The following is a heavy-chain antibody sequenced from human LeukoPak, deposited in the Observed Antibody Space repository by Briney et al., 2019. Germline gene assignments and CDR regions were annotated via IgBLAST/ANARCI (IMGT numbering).Heavy chain of an antibody. CDR3: ARGRKYYYGSGSYYNDY. D-gene: IGHD3-10*01. J-gene: IGHJ4*02. CDR1: GGSFSGYY. Sequence: SETLSLTCAVHGGSFSGYYWSWIRQPPGKGLEWIGEINHSGSTNYNPSLKSRVTISVDTSKNQFSLKLSSVTAADTAVYYCARGRKYYYGSGSYYNDYWGQGTLVTVSS. V-gene: IGHV4-34*01. CDR2: INHSGST.